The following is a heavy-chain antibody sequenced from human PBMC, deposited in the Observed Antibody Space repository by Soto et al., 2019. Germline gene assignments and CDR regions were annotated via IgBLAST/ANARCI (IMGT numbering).Heavy chain of an antibody. CDR1: GFSVSSSH. V-gene: IGHV3-53*01. D-gene: IGHD3-10*01. CDR2: IYSGGAT. J-gene: IGHJ5*02. Sequence: GGSLRLSCAASGFSVSSSHMIWVRQAPGKGVEWVSVIYSGGATYYAVSVKGRFTISRDRSKNTVYLQMDGLRTEDTAVYHCAKLGPYGSESYSFRYNWIDPWGQGTLVTVSS. CDR3: AKLGPYGSESYSFRYNWIDP.